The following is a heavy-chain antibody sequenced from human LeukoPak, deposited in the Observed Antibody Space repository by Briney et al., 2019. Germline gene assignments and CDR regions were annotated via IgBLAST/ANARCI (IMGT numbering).Heavy chain of an antibody. CDR1: GFTFSSYA. CDR2: ISGSRGST. V-gene: IGHV3-23*01. D-gene: IGHD6-13*01. J-gene: IGHJ4*02. CDR3: AKAQIARTNSSSWSYFDF. Sequence: TGRSLRLSCAASGFTFSSYAMNWVRQAPGKGLERVSAISGSRGSTYYADSVKGRFTISRDNSKNTLYLQMNSLRAEDTAVYYCAKAQIARTNSSSWSYFDFWGQGTLVTVSS.